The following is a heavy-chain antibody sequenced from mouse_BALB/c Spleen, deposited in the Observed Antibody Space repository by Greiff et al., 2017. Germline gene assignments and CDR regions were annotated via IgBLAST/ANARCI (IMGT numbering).Heavy chain of an antibody. D-gene: IGHD1-1*01. CDR3: ARGQATEAMDY. J-gene: IGHJ4*01. CDR2: ISTYYGDA. Sequence: VQLQQSGAELVRPGVSVKISCKGSGYTFTDYAMHWVKQSHAKSLEWIGVISTYYGDASYNQKFKGKATMTVDKSSSTAYMELARLTSEDSAIYYCARGQATEAMDYWGQGTSVTVSS. V-gene: IGHV1S137*01. CDR1: GYTFTDYA.